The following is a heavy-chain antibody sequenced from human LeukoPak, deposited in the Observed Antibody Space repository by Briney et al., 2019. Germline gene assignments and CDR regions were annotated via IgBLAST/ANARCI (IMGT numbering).Heavy chain of an antibody. CDR2: ISIYNGNT. V-gene: IGHV1-18*01. CDR1: GYTFTSYG. D-gene: IGHD3-16*01. Sequence: ASVKVSCKASGYTFTSYGISWVRQAPGQGLEWMGSISIYNGNTKYAQNFQGRVTMTTDTSTSTAYMELRSLRSDDTAVYYCARDQYDSFWGSYGPYFDYWARGTLVSVSS. J-gene: IGHJ4*02. CDR3: ARDQYDSFWGSYGPYFDY.